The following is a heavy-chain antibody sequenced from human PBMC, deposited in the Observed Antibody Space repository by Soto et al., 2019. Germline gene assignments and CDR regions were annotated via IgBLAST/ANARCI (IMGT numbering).Heavy chain of an antibody. CDR2: ISAYNGNT. CDR1: GYTFTSYG. D-gene: IGHD3-10*01. Sequence: QVQLVQSGAEVKKPGASVKVSCKASGYTFTSYGISWVRQAPGQGLEWMGWISAYNGNTNYAQTLQGRVSMTTDTSTSTAYMELRSLGSDDTAVYYCARDTRYYYGSGYRGWFGAWGQGTLVTVSS. V-gene: IGHV1-18*01. J-gene: IGHJ5*02. CDR3: ARDTRYYYGSGYRGWFGA.